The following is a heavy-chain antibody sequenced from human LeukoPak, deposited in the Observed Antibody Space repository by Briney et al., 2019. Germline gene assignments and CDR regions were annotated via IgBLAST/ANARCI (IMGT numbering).Heavy chain of an antibody. Sequence: SETLSLTCAVYGGSFCGYYWSWIRQPPGKGLEWIGEINHSGSTNYNPSLKSRVTISVDTSKNQFSLKLSSVAAADTAVYHCARGLEAAVDYWGQGTLVTVSS. D-gene: IGHD6-13*01. CDR2: INHSGST. V-gene: IGHV4-34*01. CDR3: ARGLEAAVDY. J-gene: IGHJ4*02. CDR1: GGSFCGYY.